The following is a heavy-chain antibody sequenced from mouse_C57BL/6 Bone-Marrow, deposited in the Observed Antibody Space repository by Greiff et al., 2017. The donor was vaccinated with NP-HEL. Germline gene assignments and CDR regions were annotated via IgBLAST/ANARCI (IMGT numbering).Heavy chain of an antibody. D-gene: IGHD2-4*01. Sequence: VQLQQSGAELARPGASVKMSCKASGYTFTSYTMHWVKQRPGQGLEWIGYINPCSGYSKYNQKFKDKATLTADKSSSTAYMQLSSLTSEDSAVYYCAYDYDEDYFDYWGQGTTLTVSS. CDR2: INPCSGYS. J-gene: IGHJ2*01. CDR3: AYDYDEDYFDY. CDR1: GYTFTSYT. V-gene: IGHV1-4*01.